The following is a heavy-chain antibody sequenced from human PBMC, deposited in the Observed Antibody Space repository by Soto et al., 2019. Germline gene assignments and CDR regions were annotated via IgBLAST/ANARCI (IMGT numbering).Heavy chain of an antibody. V-gene: IGHV1-18*01. Sequence: QVHLVQSGAEVKKPGASVKVSCKGSGYAFTTYGITWVRQAPGQGLEWMGWISAHNGNTNYAQKLQGRVTVTRDTSTSTSYMEMRSLRSDDTAVYYCARGRYGDYWGQGALVTVSS. CDR1: GYAFTTYG. CDR2: ISAHNGNT. J-gene: IGHJ4*02. CDR3: ARGRYGDY. D-gene: IGHD1-1*01.